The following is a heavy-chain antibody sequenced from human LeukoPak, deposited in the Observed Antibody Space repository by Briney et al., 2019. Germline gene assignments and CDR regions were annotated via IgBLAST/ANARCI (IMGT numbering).Heavy chain of an antibody. CDR3: ARDPKVDIVATTNWFDP. V-gene: IGHV1-2*02. CDR2: INPNSGGT. Sequence: ASVKVSCKASGYTFTSYDINWVRQATGQGLEWMGWINPNSGGTNYAQKFQGRVTMTRDTSISTAYMEMSRLRSDDTAVYYCARDPKVDIVATTNWFDPWGQGTLVTVSS. D-gene: IGHD5-12*01. CDR1: GYTFTSYD. J-gene: IGHJ5*02.